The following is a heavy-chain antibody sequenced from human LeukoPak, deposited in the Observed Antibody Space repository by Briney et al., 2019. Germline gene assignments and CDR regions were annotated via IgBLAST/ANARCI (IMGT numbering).Heavy chain of an antibody. CDR2: ISSSSSYI. D-gene: IGHD6-19*01. Sequence: GGSLRLSCAASGFTFSSYWMSWVRQAPGKGLEWVSSISSSSSYIYYADSVKGRFTISRDNAKNSLYLQMNSLRAEDTAVYYCARVAGYSSGWYGDYWGQGTLVTVSS. V-gene: IGHV3-21*01. J-gene: IGHJ4*02. CDR3: ARVAGYSSGWYGDY. CDR1: GFTFSSYW.